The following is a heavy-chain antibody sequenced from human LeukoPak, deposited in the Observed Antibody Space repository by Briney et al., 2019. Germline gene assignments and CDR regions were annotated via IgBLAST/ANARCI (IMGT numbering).Heavy chain of an antibody. V-gene: IGHV4-34*01. D-gene: IGHD3-3*01. CDR2: INHSGST. CDR1: GVSFSGYY. Sequence: SETLSLTCAVYGVSFSGYYWSWIRQPPGKGLEWIGEINHSGSTNYNPSLKSRVTISVDTSKNQFSLKLSSVTAADTAVYYCARGSLSAYYDFWSGYYFDYWGQGTLVTVSS. J-gene: IGHJ4*02. CDR3: ARGSLSAYYDFWSGYYFDY.